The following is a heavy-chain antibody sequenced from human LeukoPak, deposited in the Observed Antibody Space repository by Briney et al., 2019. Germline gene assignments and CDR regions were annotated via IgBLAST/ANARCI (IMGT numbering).Heavy chain of an antibody. J-gene: IGHJ4*02. V-gene: IGHV3-15*01. CDR1: GFTFSNAW. D-gene: IGHD6-13*01. CDR3: TTDQCSSSAR. Sequence: GGSLRLSCXASGFTFSNAWMSWVRQAPGKGLEWVGRIKSKTDGGTADYAAPVKDRFTIARDDSKSTLYLQMNTLRTEDTGVYYCTTDQCSSSARWGQGTLVTVSS. CDR2: IKSKTDGGTA.